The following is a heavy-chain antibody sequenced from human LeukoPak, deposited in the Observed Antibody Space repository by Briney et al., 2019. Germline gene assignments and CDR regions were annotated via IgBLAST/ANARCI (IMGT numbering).Heavy chain of an antibody. Sequence: SETLSLTCTVSGGSISSYYWSWIRQPPGKGLEWIGDIYNIGSTSYNPSLKTRGTISVDTSKTQFSLQLRSVTAADKAVYYCARAGYGAWFDPRGQGILVTVSS. V-gene: IGHV4-59*01. CDR3: ARAGYGAWFDP. CDR1: GGSISSYY. D-gene: IGHD4-17*01. CDR2: IYNIGST. J-gene: IGHJ5*02.